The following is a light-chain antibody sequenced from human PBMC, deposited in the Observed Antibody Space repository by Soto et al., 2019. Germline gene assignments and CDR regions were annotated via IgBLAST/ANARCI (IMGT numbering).Light chain of an antibody. V-gene: IGKV3-20*01. CDR3: QQYGDSPQT. Sequence: EIVLTQSPGTLSLSPGERATLSCRASQSVGSSLSWYQQKPGQAPRLLFYGASNRATAIPDRFSGSGFGTDFTLTITRLEPEDFAAYYCQQYGDSPQTFGPGTKVDIK. CDR1: QSVGSS. CDR2: GAS. J-gene: IGKJ1*01.